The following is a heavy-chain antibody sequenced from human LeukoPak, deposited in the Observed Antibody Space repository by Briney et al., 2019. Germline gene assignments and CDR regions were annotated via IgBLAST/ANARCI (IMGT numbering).Heavy chain of an antibody. Sequence: GGSLRLSCAASGFNFSIYWMTWVRQAPGKGLEWVTNIKQDGSEKYYVDSVKGRFTISRDNAKNSLYLQMNSLRAEDTAVYYCTRDDVGALDYWGQGTLVTVSS. CDR2: IKQDGSEK. CDR3: TRDDVGALDY. V-gene: IGHV3-7*01. J-gene: IGHJ4*02. CDR1: GFNFSIYW. D-gene: IGHD1-26*01.